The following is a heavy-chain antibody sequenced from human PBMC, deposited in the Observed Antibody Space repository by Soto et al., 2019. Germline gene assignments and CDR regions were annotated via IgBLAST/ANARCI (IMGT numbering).Heavy chain of an antibody. J-gene: IGHJ6*02. CDR3: AREQYSYGSYYYYGMDV. CDR2: IIPIFGTA. Sequence: ASVKVSCKASGGTFGSYAISWVRQAPGQGLEWMGGIIPIFGTANYAQKSQGRVTITADESTSTAYMELSSLRSEDTAVYYCAREQYSYGSYYYYGMDVWGQGTTVTVSS. CDR1: GGTFGSYA. D-gene: IGHD5-18*01. V-gene: IGHV1-69*13.